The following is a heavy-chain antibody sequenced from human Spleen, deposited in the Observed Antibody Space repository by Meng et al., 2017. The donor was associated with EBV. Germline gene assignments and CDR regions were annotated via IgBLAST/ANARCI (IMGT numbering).Heavy chain of an antibody. CDR3: ASDRGQNYY. CDR2: IYYSGST. Sequence: QLQLPESGPGLVKPSETLSLNCTVSGGSISGHYWSWIRQPPGKGLEWIGYIYYSGSTNYNPSFKSRVTISVDTSKNQFSLRLRSLTASDTAVYYCASDRGQNYYWGPGTLVTVSS. J-gene: IGHJ4*02. CDR1: GGSISGHY. V-gene: IGHV4-59*11. D-gene: IGHD3-10*01.